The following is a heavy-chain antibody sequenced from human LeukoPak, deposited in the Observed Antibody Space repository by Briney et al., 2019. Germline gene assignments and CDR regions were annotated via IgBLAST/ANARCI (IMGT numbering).Heavy chain of an antibody. CDR3: ARLEMTTLYFDF. CDR1: GGSISSGGYY. D-gene: IGHD5-24*01. Sequence: PSQTLSLTCTVSGGSISSGGYYWSCIRQPPGKGLECIGYIYQTGSTNYNPSLESRVTISVDRSKNQFSLKLRSVTAADTAVYYCARLEMTTLYFDFWGQGGLVTVSS. J-gene: IGHJ4*02. CDR2: IYQTGST. V-gene: IGHV4-30-2*01.